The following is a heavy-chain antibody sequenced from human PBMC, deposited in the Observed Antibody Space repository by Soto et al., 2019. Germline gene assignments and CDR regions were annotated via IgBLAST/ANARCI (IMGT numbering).Heavy chain of an antibody. CDR3: ARVRFGEWGYAMDV. V-gene: IGHV3-11*01. CDR1: GLTFTDCY. CDR2: ISSSGSSI. D-gene: IGHD3-10*01. J-gene: IGHJ6*02. Sequence: GGSLRLSCAASGLTFTDCYMNWIRQAPGKGLEWVSYISSSGSSINYADSVKGRFTISRDNAKNSLYLQMNSLRAEDTAMYYCARVRFGEWGYAMDVWGQGTTVTVSS.